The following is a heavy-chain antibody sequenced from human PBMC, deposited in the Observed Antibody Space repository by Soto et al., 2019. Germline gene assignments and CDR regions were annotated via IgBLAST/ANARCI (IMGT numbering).Heavy chain of an antibody. CDR2: ISYDGSNK. CDR3: ARVSSSGWYVDY. J-gene: IGHJ4*02. CDR1: GFTFSSYA. D-gene: IGHD6-19*01. Sequence: HPVGSLRLSCAASGFTFSSYAMHWVRQAPGKGLEWVAVISYDGSNKYYADSVKGRFTISRDNSKNTLYLQMNSLRAEDTAVYYCARVSSSGWYVDYWGQGTLVTVSS. V-gene: IGHV3-30-3*01.